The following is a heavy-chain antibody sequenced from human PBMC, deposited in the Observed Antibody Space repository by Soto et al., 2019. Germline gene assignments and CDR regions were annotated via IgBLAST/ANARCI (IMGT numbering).Heavy chain of an antibody. J-gene: IGHJ5*02. D-gene: IGHD6-19*01. Sequence: PSETLSLTCTVSGGSISSGDYYWSWIRRPPGKGLEWIGYIYYSGSTYYNPSLKSRVTISVDTSKNRFSLKLSSVTAADTAVYYCARVRAAVAGFNWFDPWGQGTLVTVSS. CDR3: ARVRAAVAGFNWFDP. V-gene: IGHV4-30-4*01. CDR2: IYYSGST. CDR1: GGSISSGDYY.